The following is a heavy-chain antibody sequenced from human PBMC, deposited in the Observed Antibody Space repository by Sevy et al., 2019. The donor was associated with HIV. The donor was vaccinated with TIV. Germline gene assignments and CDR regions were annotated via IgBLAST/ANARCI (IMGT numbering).Heavy chain of an antibody. CDR3: ARDPGTYSSGWPFDY. J-gene: IGHJ4*02. V-gene: IGHV3-30*04. D-gene: IGHD6-19*01. Sequence: WGSLRLSCAASGFTFSSYAMHWVRQAPGKGLEWVAVISYDGSNKYYADSVKGRFTISRDNSKNTLYLQMNSLRAEDTAVYYCARDPGTYSSGWPFDYWGQGTLVTVSS. CDR1: GFTFSSYA. CDR2: ISYDGSNK.